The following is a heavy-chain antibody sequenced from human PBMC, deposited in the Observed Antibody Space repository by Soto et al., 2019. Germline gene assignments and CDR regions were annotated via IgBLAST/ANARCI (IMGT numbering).Heavy chain of an antibody. Sequence: KPSETLSLTCTVSGASISYGGFSWSWIRRSPGKGLEWIGYISHLESTYFHPSFKSRLTMSIDRTRNQFSLKLSSVTAADMAVYYCARGGGYDSFDYWGQGVLVTVSS. D-gene: IGHD5-12*01. CDR1: GASISYGGFS. V-gene: IGHV4-30-2*06. CDR2: ISHLEST. CDR3: ARGGGYDSFDY. J-gene: IGHJ4*02.